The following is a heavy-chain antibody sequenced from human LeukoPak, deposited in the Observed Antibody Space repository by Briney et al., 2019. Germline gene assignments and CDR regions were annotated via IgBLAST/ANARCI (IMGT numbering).Heavy chain of an antibody. D-gene: IGHD6-13*01. Sequence: GGSLRLSCAASGFTFSSYEMNWVRQAPGKGLEWVSYISSSGSTIYYADSVKGRFTISRDNAKNSLYLQRNSLRAEDTAVYYCARGYSSSWYGDYWGQGTLVTVSS. CDR2: ISSSGSTI. CDR3: ARGYSSSWYGDY. V-gene: IGHV3-48*03. J-gene: IGHJ4*02. CDR1: GFTFSSYE.